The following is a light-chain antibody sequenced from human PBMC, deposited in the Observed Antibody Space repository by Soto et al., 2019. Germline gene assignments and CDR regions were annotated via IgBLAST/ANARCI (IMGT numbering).Light chain of an antibody. CDR2: VAS. J-gene: IGKJ4*01. V-gene: IGKV3-20*01. Sequence: EIGLTQSPGTLSLSPGERATLSCRASQSVTSNYLAWYQQKAGQAPRLLVYVASIRATGIPDRFSGSGSGTDFTLTISRLEPEDFAVYYCQQYGSSLFTFGGGTRVEIK. CDR1: QSVTSNY. CDR3: QQYGSSLFT.